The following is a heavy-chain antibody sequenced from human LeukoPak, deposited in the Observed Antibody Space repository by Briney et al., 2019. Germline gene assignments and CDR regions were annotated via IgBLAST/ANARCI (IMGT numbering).Heavy chain of an antibody. V-gene: IGHV1-58*01. D-gene: IGHD3-9*01. Sequence: PGASVKVSCKASGFTFTSSAVQWVRQARGQRLEWIGWIVVGSGNTNYAQKFQERVTITRDMSTSTAYMELSSLRSEDTAVYYCAAGDILTGYSPVSAFDIWGQGTMVTVSS. CDR3: AAGDILTGYSPVSAFDI. CDR1: GFTFTSSA. CDR2: IVVGSGNT. J-gene: IGHJ3*02.